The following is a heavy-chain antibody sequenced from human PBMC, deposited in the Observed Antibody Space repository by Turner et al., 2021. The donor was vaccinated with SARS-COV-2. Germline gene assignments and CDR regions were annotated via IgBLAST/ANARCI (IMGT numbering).Heavy chain of an antibody. D-gene: IGHD1-26*01. V-gene: IGHV4-39*01. J-gene: IGHJ4*02. CDR3: ARHSPELRGDYFDY. Sequence: QLQLQESGPGLVKPSETLSLPCTLSGGSISSSSYSWGWIRQPPGKGLEWIGYIYYSGSTYYNPSLKSRVTISVDTSKNQFSLKLSSVTAADTAVYYCARHSPELRGDYFDYWGQGTLVTVSS. CDR2: IYYSGST. CDR1: GGSISSSSYS.